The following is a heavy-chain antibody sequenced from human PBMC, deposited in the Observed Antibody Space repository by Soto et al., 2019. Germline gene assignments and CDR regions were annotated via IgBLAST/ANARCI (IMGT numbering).Heavy chain of an antibody. CDR3: ASNSGYDQHTGLFDY. J-gene: IGHJ4*02. CDR1: GGSISSYY. Sequence: SETLSLTCTVSGGSISSYYWSWIRQPPGKGLEWIGYIYYSGSTNYNPSLESRVTISVDTSKNQFSLKLSSVTAADTAVYYCASNSGYDQHTGLFDYWGQGTLVTVSS. D-gene: IGHD5-12*01. V-gene: IGHV4-59*08. CDR2: IYYSGST.